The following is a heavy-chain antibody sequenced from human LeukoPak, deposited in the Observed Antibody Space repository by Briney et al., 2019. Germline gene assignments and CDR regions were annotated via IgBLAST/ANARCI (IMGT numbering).Heavy chain of an antibody. CDR2: LYYSGTT. D-gene: IGHD3-10*01. CDR1: GFIFSDHW. J-gene: IGHJ4*02. Sequence: GSLRLSCAASGFIFSDHWMHWVRQPPGKGLEWIGLYYSGTTYYNPSLKSRVTMYADTSKSQFSLKLTSVTAADTAVYFCARRAITVAPYYFDYWGQGTLVTVSS. CDR3: ARRAITVAPYYFDY. V-gene: IGHV4-4*01.